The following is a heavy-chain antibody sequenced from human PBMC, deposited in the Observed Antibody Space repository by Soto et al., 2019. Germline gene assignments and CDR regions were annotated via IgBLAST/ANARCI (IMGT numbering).Heavy chain of an antibody. Sequence: GESLKISCKGSGYSFTSYWIGWVRQMPGKGLEWMGIIYPGDSDTRYSPSFQGQVTISADKSISTAYLQWSSLKASDTAMYYCARHSYGITGTTEGVDYWGQGTLVTVSS. D-gene: IGHD1-7*01. CDR2: IYPGDSDT. CDR1: GYSFTSYW. V-gene: IGHV5-51*01. J-gene: IGHJ4*02. CDR3: ARHSYGITGTTEGVDY.